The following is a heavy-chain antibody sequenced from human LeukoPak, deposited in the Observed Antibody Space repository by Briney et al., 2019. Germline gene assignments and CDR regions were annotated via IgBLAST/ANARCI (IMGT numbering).Heavy chain of an antibody. D-gene: IGHD1-14*01. V-gene: IGHV3-7*01. CDR1: GFTFSGHW. Sequence: GGSLRLSCTASGFTFSGHWMSWVRQAPGKGLEWVVNINQGGSDKYYVDSVKGRFTISRDNANNLLYLQMNSLRGEDTAVYYCTRDRSRAEDDWGQGTLVTVSS. J-gene: IGHJ4*02. CDR3: TRDRSRAEDD. CDR2: INQGGSDK.